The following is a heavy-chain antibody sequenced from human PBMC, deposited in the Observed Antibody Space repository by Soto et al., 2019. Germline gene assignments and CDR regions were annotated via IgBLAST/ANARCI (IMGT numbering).Heavy chain of an antibody. CDR2: INHSGST. CDR3: ARRTGTSRYYYYRMDV. V-gene: IGHV4-34*01. CDR1: GGSFSGYY. Sequence: SETLSLTCAVYGGSFSGYYWSWIRQPPGKGLEWIGEINHSGSTNYNPSLKSRVTISVDTSKNQFSLKLSSVTAADTAVYYCARRTGTSRYYYYRMDVWGQGTKVTVYS. J-gene: IGHJ6*02. D-gene: IGHD1-7*01.